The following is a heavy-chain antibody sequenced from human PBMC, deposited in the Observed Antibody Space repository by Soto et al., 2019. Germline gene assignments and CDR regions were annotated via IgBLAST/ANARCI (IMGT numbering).Heavy chain of an antibody. D-gene: IGHD3-16*01. CDR2: IGTAGDP. J-gene: IGHJ3*02. CDR3: ARVFGHQSEASDAIDI. CDR1: GVTFSSYD. Sequence: RGSLRVACAASGVTFSSYDMHWVRQATGKGLEWVSAIGTAGDPYYPGSVKGRFTISRENAKNSLYLQMHRLRAGDTAVYYCARVFGHQSEASDAIDIRGQGTMVTL. V-gene: IGHV3-13*05.